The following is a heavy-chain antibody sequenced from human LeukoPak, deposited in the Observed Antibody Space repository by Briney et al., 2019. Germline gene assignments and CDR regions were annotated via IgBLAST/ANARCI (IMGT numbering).Heavy chain of an antibody. D-gene: IGHD6-13*01. Sequence: GGSLRLSCAASGFTFSSYWMHWVRQVPGKGLVWVSRINSDGSSTCYADSVKGRFTISRDNDKNTLYLQMKSLRAEDTAVYYCAREAGGRELEWGQGTLVTVSS. J-gene: IGHJ4*02. V-gene: IGHV3-74*01. CDR1: GFTFSSYW. CDR2: INSDGSST. CDR3: AREAGGRELE.